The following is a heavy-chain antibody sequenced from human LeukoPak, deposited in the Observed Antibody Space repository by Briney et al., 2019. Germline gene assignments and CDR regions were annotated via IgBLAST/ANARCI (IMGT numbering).Heavy chain of an antibody. CDR3: ARGALIVGATPTYYFDY. CDR1: GGTFSSYA. V-gene: IGHV1-69*05. D-gene: IGHD1-26*01. Sequence: SVKVSCKASGGTFSSYAISWVRQAPGQGLEWMGGIIPIFGTANYAQKFQGRVTITTDESTSTAYMELSSLRSEDTAVYYCARGALIVGATPTYYFDYWGQGTLVTVSS. J-gene: IGHJ4*02. CDR2: IIPIFGTA.